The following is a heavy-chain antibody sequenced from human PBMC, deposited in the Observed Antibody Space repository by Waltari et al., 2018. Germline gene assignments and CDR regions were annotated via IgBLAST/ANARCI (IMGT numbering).Heavy chain of an antibody. CDR3: ARWDSPGRYFGD. V-gene: IGHV4-59*08. CDR1: GGSINNYF. Sequence: QVQLQESGPGLVKPSETLSLTSSVSGGSINNYFWNWIRQPPGKGLQWIGYIRHTGITKSNPSLNSRVTMAVDTSKSQFSLTLTSVSATDTAVYFCARWDSPGRYFGDWGQGTPVTVSS. D-gene: IGHD1-20*01. J-gene: IGHJ4*02. CDR2: IRHTGIT.